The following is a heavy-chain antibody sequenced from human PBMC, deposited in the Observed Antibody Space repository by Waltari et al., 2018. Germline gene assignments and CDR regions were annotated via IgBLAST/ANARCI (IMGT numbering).Heavy chain of an antibody. V-gene: IGHV3-9*01. CDR3: AKDVVPGGAGNDVFDF. CDR1: GFFFDDYG. D-gene: IGHD1-26*01. Sequence: EVQLVESGGGLVQPGRSLRLSCIVSGFFFDDYGMHWVRQAPGKGVEWVSYIDRNGDYVVYADSVKGRFIISRDNSKNSLYLQMDSLGPEDTAFYYCAKDVVPGGAGNDVFDFWGRGTLVTVSS. CDR2: IDRNGDYV. J-gene: IGHJ3*01.